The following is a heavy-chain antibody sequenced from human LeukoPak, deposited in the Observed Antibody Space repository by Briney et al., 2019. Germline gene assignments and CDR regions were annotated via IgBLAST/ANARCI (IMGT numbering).Heavy chain of an antibody. CDR2: IYTGGNT. J-gene: IGHJ3*02. D-gene: IGHD6-19*01. CDR1: GFIVSSNY. CDR3: ASPSSGQSFDI. Sequence: GGSLRLSCAASGFIVSSNYMNWVRQAPGKALEWVSVIYTGGNTYYADSVKGRFTISRDNSKNTLYLQMHSLRAEDTAVYYCASPSSGQSFDIWGQGTMVTVSS. V-gene: IGHV3-53*01.